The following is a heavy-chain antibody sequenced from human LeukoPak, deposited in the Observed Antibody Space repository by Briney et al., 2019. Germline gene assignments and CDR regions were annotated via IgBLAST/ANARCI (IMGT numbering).Heavy chain of an antibody. D-gene: IGHD6-13*01. CDR3: AKVVSSSWGYFDY. J-gene: IGHJ4*02. CDR1: GFTFSSYG. Sequence: GGSLRLSCAASGFTFSSYGMHWVRQAPGKGLEWVAFIRYDGSTRYYADSVKGRFTISRDNSKNTLYLQMNSLRPEDTAVYYCAKVVSSSWGYFDYWGQGTLVTVSS. CDR2: IRYDGSTR. V-gene: IGHV3-30*02.